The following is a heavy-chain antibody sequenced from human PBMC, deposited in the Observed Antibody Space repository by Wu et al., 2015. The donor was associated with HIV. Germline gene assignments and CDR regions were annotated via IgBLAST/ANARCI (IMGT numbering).Heavy chain of an antibody. Sequence: QVQLVQSGAEVKKPGASVKVSCKASGYTFTSYDINWVRQATGQGLEWMGWMNPNSGNTGYAQKFQGRVTMTRNTSISTAYMELSSLRSEDTAVYYCARGLDCYGSGSYGSVSDYWGQGTLVTVSS. CDR1: GYTFTSYD. J-gene: IGHJ4*02. CDR2: MNPNSGNT. CDR3: ARGLDCYGSGSYGSVSDY. D-gene: IGHD3-10*01. V-gene: IGHV1-8*01.